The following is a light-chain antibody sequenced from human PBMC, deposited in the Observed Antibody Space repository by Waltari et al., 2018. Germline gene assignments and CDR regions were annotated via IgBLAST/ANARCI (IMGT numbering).Light chain of an antibody. CDR2: EVS. J-gene: IGLJ2*01. V-gene: IGLV2-23*02. CDR3: CSYAGSSTVV. CDR1: SSDVGSYNV. Sequence: QSALTQPASVSGSPGQSITISCTGTSSDVGSYNVVSWYQQHPGQAPKLMVYEVSKRPSGVSNRLSGSKSGNTASLTISGLQAEDEADYYCCSYAGSSTVVFGGGTKLTVL.